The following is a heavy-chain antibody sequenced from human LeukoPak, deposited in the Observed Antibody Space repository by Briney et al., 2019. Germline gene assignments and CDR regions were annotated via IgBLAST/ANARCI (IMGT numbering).Heavy chain of an antibody. Sequence: QSGESLRLSCAASGFTFSSYWMSWVRQAPGKGLEWVANIKQDGSEKYYVDSVKGRFTISRDNAKNSLYLQMNSLRAEDTAVYYCARDSPYYDILTGPLMAPPNYYYYGMDVWGQGTTVTVSS. CDR2: IKQDGSEK. CDR1: GFTFSSYW. J-gene: IGHJ6*02. V-gene: IGHV3-7*01. D-gene: IGHD3-9*01. CDR3: ARDSPYYDILTGPLMAPPNYYYYGMDV.